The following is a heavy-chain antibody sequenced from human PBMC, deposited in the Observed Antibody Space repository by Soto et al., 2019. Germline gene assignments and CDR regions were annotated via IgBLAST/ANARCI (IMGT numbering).Heavy chain of an antibody. V-gene: IGHV3-23*01. CDR2: ISGSGGST. CDR3: PSTYTPLTVRGVDAYFDS. Sequence: EVQLLESGGGLVQPGGSLRLSCAASGFTFSSYAMSWVRQAPGKGLEWVSAISGSGGSTYYADSVKGRFTISRDNSKNRLSVHMNSLRAEDTAVYYCPSTYTPLTVRGVDAYFDSWGQGTLVTVCS. J-gene: IGHJ4*02. CDR1: GFTFSSYA. D-gene: IGHD3-10*01.